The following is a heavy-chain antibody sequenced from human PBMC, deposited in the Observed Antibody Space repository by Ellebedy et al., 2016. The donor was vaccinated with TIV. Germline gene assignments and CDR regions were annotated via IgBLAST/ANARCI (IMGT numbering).Heavy chain of an antibody. D-gene: IGHD6-19*01. CDR3: TTDPYSSGWLYFDY. V-gene: IGHV3-15*01. CDR2: IKSKTDGGTT. Sequence: GESLKISCAASGFTFSNAWMSWVRQAPGKGLEWVGRIKSKTDGGTTDYAAPVKGRFTISRDDSKNTLFLQMNGLKTEDTAVYYCTTDPYSSGWLYFDYWGQGTLVTVSS. J-gene: IGHJ4*02. CDR1: GFTFSNAW.